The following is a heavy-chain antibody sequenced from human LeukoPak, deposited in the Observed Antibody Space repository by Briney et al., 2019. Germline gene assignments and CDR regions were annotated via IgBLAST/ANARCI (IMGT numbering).Heavy chain of an antibody. CDR3: ARSVLGYSYGLHIDY. CDR2: IHYRGST. CDR1: GGSISSYY. D-gene: IGHD5-18*01. Sequence: PSETLSLTCTVSGGSISSYYWSWVRQSPGEGLEWIGYIHYRGSTNYNPSLKSRVTISVDTSKNQFSLKLSSLTAADTAVYYCARSVLGYSYGLHIDYWGQGTLVIVSS. V-gene: IGHV4-59*01. J-gene: IGHJ4*02.